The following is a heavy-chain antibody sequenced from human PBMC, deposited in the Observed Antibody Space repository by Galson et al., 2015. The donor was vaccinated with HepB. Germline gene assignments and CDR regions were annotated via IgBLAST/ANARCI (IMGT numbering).Heavy chain of an antibody. CDR3: ARGELLTGVGAFDI. CDR1: GFTFSNFG. CDR2: IWHDGSNI. J-gene: IGHJ3*02. D-gene: IGHD3-10*01. Sequence: SLRLSCAASGFTFSNFGMHWVRQAPGMGLEWVAVIWHDGSNIQYGESVKGRFTISRDNSKSALNLQVESLRVEDTAVYYCARGELLTGVGAFDIWGQGTMVIVSS. V-gene: IGHV3-33*01.